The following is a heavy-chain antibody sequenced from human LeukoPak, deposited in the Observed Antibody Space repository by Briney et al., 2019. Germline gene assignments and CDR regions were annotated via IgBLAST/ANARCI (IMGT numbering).Heavy chain of an antibody. CDR3: AKDLSCSSASCRPDY. Sequence: PGGSLRLSCAASGFTFSTYAMSWVRQAPGKGLEWVSGISGSGGSTYYADSVKGRFTISRDNSKNTLYLQMYSLRAEDTAVYYCAKDLSCSSASCRPDYWGQGTLVTVSS. V-gene: IGHV3-23*01. CDR2: ISGSGGST. J-gene: IGHJ4*02. CDR1: GFTFSTYA. D-gene: IGHD2-2*01.